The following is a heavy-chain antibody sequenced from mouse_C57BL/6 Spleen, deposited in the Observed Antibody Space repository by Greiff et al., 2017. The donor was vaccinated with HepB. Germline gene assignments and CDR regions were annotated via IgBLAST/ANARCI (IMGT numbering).Heavy chain of an antibody. Sequence: VQLKESGGDLVKPGGSLKLSCAASGFTFSSYGMSWVRQTPDKRLEWVATISSGGSYTYYPDSVKGRFTISRDNAKNTLYLQMSSLKSEDTAMYYCARQDLYAMDYWGQGTSVTVSS. CDR2: ISSGGSYT. J-gene: IGHJ4*01. CDR3: ARQDLYAMDY. V-gene: IGHV5-6*01. CDR1: GFTFSSYG.